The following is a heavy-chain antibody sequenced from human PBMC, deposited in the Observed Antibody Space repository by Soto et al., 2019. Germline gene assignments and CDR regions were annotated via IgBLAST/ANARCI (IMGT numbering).Heavy chain of an antibody. CDR1: GFTFSSYS. CDR2: ISSSSSYI. J-gene: IGHJ6*02. Sequence: EVQLVESGGGLVKPGGSLRLSCAASGFTFSSYSMNWVRQAPGKGLEWVSSISSSSSYIYYADSVKGRFTISRDNAKNSLYLQMNSQRAEDTAVYYCARADDYSNYYYYGMDVWGQGTTVTVSS. V-gene: IGHV3-21*01. CDR3: ARADDYSNYYYYGMDV. D-gene: IGHD4-4*01.